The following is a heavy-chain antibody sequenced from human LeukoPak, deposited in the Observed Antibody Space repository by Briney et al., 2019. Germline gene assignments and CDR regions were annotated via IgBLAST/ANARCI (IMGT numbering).Heavy chain of an antibody. D-gene: IGHD3-9*01. V-gene: IGHV4-4*02. CDR2: IYHSGST. CDR3: ARGRYDILTGYLFDY. J-gene: IGHJ4*02. Sequence: SETLSLTCAVSGGSISSSNWWSWVRQPPGKGLEWIGEIYHSGSTNYNPSLKSRVTISVDKSKNQFSLKLSSVTAADTAVYYCARGRYDILTGYLFDYWGQGTLVTVSS. CDR1: GGSISSSNW.